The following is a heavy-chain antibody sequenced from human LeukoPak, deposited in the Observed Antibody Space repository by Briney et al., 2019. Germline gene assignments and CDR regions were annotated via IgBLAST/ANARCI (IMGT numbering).Heavy chain of an antibody. Sequence: GGSLRLSCAASGFTFSSYSMNWVRQAPGKGLEWVSSISSSGSYIYYADSVKGRFTISRDNAKNSLYLQMNSLRAEDTAVYYCARESTVMVAFDIWGQGTMVTVSS. V-gene: IGHV3-21*01. CDR3: ARESTVMVAFDI. CDR2: ISSSGSYI. J-gene: IGHJ3*02. CDR1: GFTFSSYS. D-gene: IGHD4-17*01.